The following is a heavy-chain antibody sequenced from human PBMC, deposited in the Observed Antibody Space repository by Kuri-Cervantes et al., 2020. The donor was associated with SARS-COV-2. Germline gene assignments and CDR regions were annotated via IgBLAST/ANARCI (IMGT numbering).Heavy chain of an antibody. CDR2: IYYSGST. CDR3: AREAPDTSHLAIYFDY. J-gene: IGHJ4*02. D-gene: IGHD2-2*01. CDR1: GGSISSSSYY. V-gene: IGHV4-39*02. Sequence: SETLSLTCTVSGGSISSSSYYWGWIRQPPGKGLEWIGSIYYSGSTYYNPSLKSRVTISVDTSKNQFSLKLSSVTAADTAVYYCAREAPDTSHLAIYFDYWGQGTLVTVSS.